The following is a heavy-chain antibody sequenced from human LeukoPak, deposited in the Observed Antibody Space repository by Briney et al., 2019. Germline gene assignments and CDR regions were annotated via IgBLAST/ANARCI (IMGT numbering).Heavy chain of an antibody. D-gene: IGHD3-3*01. J-gene: IGHJ4*02. V-gene: IGHV3-11*04. CDR3: GRGDLSDFTSSYSDF. Sequence: GGSLRLSCAASGFTFSDYYMSWIRQAPGKGLEWVSYISSSGSTIYYADSVKGRFTISRDNAKNSLYLQMNSLRAEDTAVYYCGRGDLSDFTSSYSDFWGQGTLVTVSS. CDR1: GFTFSDYY. CDR2: ISSSGSTI.